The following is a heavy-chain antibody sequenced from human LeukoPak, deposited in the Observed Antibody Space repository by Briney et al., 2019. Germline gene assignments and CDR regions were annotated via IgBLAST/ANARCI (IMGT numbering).Heavy chain of an antibody. CDR2: IYTSGST. CDR3: ARMGIADGY. D-gene: IGHD6-13*01. Sequence: SETLSLTCTVSGGSISSGSYNWSWIRQPAGKGLEWIGRIYTSGSTNYNPSLKSRVTISVDTSKSQFSLKLSSVTAADTAVYYCARMGIADGYWGQGTLVTVSS. J-gene: IGHJ4*02. V-gene: IGHV4-61*02. CDR1: GGSISSGSYN.